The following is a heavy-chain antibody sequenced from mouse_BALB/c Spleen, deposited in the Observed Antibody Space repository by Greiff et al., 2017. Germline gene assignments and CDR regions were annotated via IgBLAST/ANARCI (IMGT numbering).Heavy chain of an antibody. CDR2: IDPENGNT. J-gene: IGHJ4*01. V-gene: IGHV14-1*02. Sequence: EVMLVESGAELVRPGALVKLSCKASGFNIKDYYMHWVKQRPEQGLEWIGWIDPENGNTIYDPKFQGKASITADTSSNTAYLQLSSLTSEDTAVYYCARGYDGEGYAMDYWGQGTSVTVSS. CDR1: GFNIKDYY. D-gene: IGHD2-2*01. CDR3: ARGYDGEGYAMDY.